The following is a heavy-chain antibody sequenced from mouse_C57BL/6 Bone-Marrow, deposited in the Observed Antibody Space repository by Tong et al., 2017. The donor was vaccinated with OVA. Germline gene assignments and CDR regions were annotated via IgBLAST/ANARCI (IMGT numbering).Heavy chain of an antibody. CDR3: TIFITTVVVDFDY. J-gene: IGHJ2*01. CDR1: GYTFTSYW. D-gene: IGHD1-1*01. Sequence: EVQLQQSGTVLARPGASVKMSCKASGYTFTSYWMHWVKQRPGQGLEWIGAIYPGNSDTSYNQKFKGKAKLTAVTSTSTAYMELSSLTNEDSAVYYCTIFITTVVVDFDYWGQGTTLTVSS. V-gene: IGHV1-5*01. CDR2: IYPGNSDT.